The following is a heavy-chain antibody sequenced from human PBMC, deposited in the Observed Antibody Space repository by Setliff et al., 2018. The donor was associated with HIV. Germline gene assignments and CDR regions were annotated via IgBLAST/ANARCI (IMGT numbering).Heavy chain of an antibody. D-gene: IGHD2-15*01. CDR2: IFHAGST. J-gene: IGHJ6*03. Sequence: LSLTCTVPGGSISGSSYYWGWIRQSPEKGLEWIGSIFHAGSTYYNPSLKSRVTLSVDTSENQYSLKLTSLIAADTAVYYCARSLAYCSGGGCSSGNYYYMDVWGKGTTVTVSS. V-gene: IGHV4-39*01. CDR3: ARSLAYCSGGGCSSGNYYYMDV. CDR1: GGSISGSSYY.